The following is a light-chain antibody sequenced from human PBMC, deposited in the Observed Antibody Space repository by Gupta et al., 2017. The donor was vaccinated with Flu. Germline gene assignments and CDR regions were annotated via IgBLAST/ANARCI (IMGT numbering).Light chain of an antibody. Sequence: SEVTQPPSVSGAPGQRVTISCSGSSSNIGSNVVSWYQHFPGKAPKLLVIYNDLVASGVSDRFSASKSGTSASLAISGLQSEDEANYYCAAWDDSLDGWVFGGGTELTVL. J-gene: IGLJ3*02. V-gene: IGLV1-36*01. CDR1: SSNIGSNV. CDR3: AAWDDSLDGWV. CDR2: YND.